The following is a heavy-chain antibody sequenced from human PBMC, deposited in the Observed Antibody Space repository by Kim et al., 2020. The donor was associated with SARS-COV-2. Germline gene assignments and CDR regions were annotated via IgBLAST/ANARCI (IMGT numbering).Heavy chain of an antibody. V-gene: IGHV1-3*01. D-gene: IGHD2-2*01. CDR2: INAVNGNT. CDR1: GYTFTSYA. J-gene: IGHJ6*01. CDR3: ARTGTGLYYYGEYV. Sequence: ASVKVSCKASGYTFTSYAMHWVRQAPGQRLEWMGGINAVNGNTNYSQKFQGRVTITTDTSTSTAYMELSSLRSEDTAVYYCARTGTGLYYYGEYVW.